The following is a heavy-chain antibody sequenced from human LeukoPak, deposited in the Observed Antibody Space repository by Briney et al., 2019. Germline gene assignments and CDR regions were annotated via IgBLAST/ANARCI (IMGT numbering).Heavy chain of an antibody. CDR1: GYTFTSYG. V-gene: IGHV1-18*01. J-gene: IGHJ5*02. CDR3: ARGACSSTSCYRYWFDP. CDR2: ISAYNGNT. D-gene: IGHD2-2*02. Sequence: GASVKVSCKASGYTFTSYGISWARQAPGQGLEWMGWISAYNGNTNYAQKLQGRVTMTTDTSTSTAYMELRSLRSDDTAVYYCARGACSSTSCYRYWFDPWGQGTLVTVSS.